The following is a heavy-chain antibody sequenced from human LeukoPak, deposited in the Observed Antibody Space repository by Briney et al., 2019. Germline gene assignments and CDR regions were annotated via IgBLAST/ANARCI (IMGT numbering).Heavy chain of an antibody. D-gene: IGHD6-19*01. CDR3: GRPTKYWLVRGDGVDV. V-gene: IGHV3-23*01. CDR1: GFTSSSYA. CDR2: IDAGGGDT. Sequence: GGSLRLSCAASGFTSSSYAMTWVRQAPGKGLEWVASIDAGGGDTYHSDSVKGRFTISRDNSMTTLYLQTNSLRADDTAVYYCGRPTKYWLVRGDGVDVWGQGTTVTVSS. J-gene: IGHJ6*02.